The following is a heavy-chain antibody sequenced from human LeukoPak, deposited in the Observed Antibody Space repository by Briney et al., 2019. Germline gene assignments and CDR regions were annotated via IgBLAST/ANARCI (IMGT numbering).Heavy chain of an antibody. V-gene: IGHV3-23*01. J-gene: IGHJ5*02. CDR3: AKGKPAAGVISPFDP. CDR1: GFTFSNYG. CDR2: ISDSDDST. D-gene: IGHD6-13*01. Sequence: GGSLRLSCAASGFTFSNYGMGWVRQAPGKGLEWVSTISDSDDSTYYADSVKGRFTISRDNSKNTLYLQMNSLRAEDTAVYYCAKGKPAAGVISPFDPWGQGTLVTVSS.